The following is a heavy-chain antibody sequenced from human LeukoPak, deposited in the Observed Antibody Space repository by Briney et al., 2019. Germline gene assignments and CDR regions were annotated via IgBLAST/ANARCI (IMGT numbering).Heavy chain of an antibody. CDR2: ISAYNGNT. CDR3: ARPYYDSSAPPYDY. J-gene: IGHJ4*02. Sequence: ASVKVSCKASGYTFTRYGISWVRQAPGQWLEWMGWISAYNGNTNYAQKLQGRVTMTTDTSTSTAYMELRSLRSDDTAVYYCARPYYDSSAPPYDYWGQGTLVTVSS. CDR1: GYTFTRYG. V-gene: IGHV1-18*01. D-gene: IGHD3-22*01.